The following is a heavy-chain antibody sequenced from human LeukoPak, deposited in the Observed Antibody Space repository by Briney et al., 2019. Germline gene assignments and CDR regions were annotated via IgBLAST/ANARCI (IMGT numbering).Heavy chain of an antibody. CDR3: ARGRWELGGDY. V-gene: IGHV1-8*01. Sequence: ASVKVSCKASGYTFTSYDINWVRQATGQGLEWMGWMDPNSGNTGYAQKFQGRVTMTRNTSISTAYMDLSSPRSEDTAVYYCARGRWELGGDYWGQGTLVTVSS. CDR2: MDPNSGNT. CDR1: GYTFTSYD. J-gene: IGHJ4*02. D-gene: IGHD1-26*01.